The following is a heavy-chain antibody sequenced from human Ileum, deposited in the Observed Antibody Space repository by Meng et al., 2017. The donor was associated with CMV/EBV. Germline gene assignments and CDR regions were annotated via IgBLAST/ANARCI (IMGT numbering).Heavy chain of an antibody. J-gene: IGHJ5*02. V-gene: IGHV1-69*04. CDR3: AREGYSSGWYWFDP. D-gene: IGHD6-19*01. Sequence: ASGGTFSSDTISWVRQAPGQGLEWMGRIIPILGIANYAQKFQGRVTITADKSTSTAYMELSSLRSEDTAVYYCAREGYSSGWYWFDPWGQGTLVTVSS. CDR2: IIPILGIA. CDR1: GGTFSSDT.